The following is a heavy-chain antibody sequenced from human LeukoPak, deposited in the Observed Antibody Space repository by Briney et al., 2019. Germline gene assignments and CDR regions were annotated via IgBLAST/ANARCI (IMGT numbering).Heavy chain of an antibody. CDR3: ARHLAEGSYYYGMDV. CDR1: GGSISSSSYY. CDR2: IYYTGTT. J-gene: IGHJ6*02. Sequence: SETLSLTCIVSGGSISSSSYYWGWIRQPPGKGLEWIGSIYYTGTTYYNPSLKSRVTISVDTSKNQFSLKLSSVTAADTAVYYCARHLAEGSYYYGMDVWGQGTTVTVSS. V-gene: IGHV4-39*01. D-gene: IGHD3-10*01.